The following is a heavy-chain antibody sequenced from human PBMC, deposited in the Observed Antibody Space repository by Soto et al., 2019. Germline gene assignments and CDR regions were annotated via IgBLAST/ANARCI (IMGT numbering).Heavy chain of an antibody. V-gene: IGHV1-18*01. D-gene: IGHD1-1*01. CDR1: GYTFTSYG. J-gene: IGHJ4*02. CDR2: ISVYNGNT. CDR3: ARGQKLFQDGRFDY. Sequence: QVQLVQSGAEVKKPGASVRVSCKASGYTFTSYGITWVRQAPGPGLEWMGWISVYNGNTNYAQRLQGRVTMTTDTSTTTAYMELRSLRSDDTAVYYCARGQKLFQDGRFDYWGQGTLVTVSS.